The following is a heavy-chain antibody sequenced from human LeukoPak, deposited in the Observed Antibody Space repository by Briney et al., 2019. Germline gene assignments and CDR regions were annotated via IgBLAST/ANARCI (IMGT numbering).Heavy chain of an antibody. D-gene: IGHD5-12*01. CDR2: ISWNSGSI. V-gene: IGHV3-9*01. J-gene: IGHJ4*02. CDR1: GFTFDDYA. Sequence: GGSLRLSCAASGFTFDDYAMHWVRQAPGKGLEWVSGISWNSGSIGYADSVKGRFTISRDNAKNSLYLQMNSLRAEDTALYYCAKGGYDYVEVAYFDYWGQGTLVTVSS. CDR3: AKGGYDYVEVAYFDY.